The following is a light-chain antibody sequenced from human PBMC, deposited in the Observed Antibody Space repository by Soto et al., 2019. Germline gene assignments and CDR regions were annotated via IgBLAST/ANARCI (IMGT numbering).Light chain of an antibody. CDR2: AAS. CDR1: QNINNY. V-gene: IGKV1-17*01. Sequence: DIQMTQSPSSLSASVGDRVTITCQARQNINNYLNWYQQKPGKAPKRLIYAASTLQSGVPSRFSGSGSGTEFTLTISSLQPEDVATYYCLQLNTYPWTFGQGTKVDIK. J-gene: IGKJ1*01. CDR3: LQLNTYPWT.